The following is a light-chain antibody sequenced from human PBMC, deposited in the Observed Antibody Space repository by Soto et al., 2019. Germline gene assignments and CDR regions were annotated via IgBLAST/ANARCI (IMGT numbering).Light chain of an antibody. CDR3: QQYGSSPQT. V-gene: IGKV3-20*01. CDR2: GAS. CDR1: QSVSSIY. J-gene: IGKJ1*01. Sequence: EVVMTQSPATLSVSPGERATLSCRASQSVSSIYLAWYQQKPGQAPRLLIYGASSRATGIPDRFSGSGSGADFTLTISRLEPEDFAVYYCQQYGSSPQTFGQGTKVEIK.